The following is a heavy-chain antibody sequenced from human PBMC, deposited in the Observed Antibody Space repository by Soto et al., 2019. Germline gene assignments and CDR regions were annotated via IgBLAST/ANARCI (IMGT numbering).Heavy chain of an antibody. V-gene: IGHV1-3*01. CDR1: GYSFTSYA. CDR2: INAGNGNT. Sequence: ASVKVSCKASGYSFTSYAMHWVRQAPGQRLEWMGWINAGNGNTKYSQKFQGRVTITRDTSASTAYMELSSLRSEDTAVYYCAKDYYDSSGYYPPALLFYYCGQGTLVTVSS. J-gene: IGHJ4*02. CDR3: AKDYYDSSGYYPPALLFYY. D-gene: IGHD3-22*01.